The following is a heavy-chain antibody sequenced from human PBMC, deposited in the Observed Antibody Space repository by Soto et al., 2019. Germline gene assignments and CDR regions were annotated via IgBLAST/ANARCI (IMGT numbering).Heavy chain of an antibody. J-gene: IGHJ4*02. CDR2: INHSGST. Sequence: QVQLEQWGAGLLKPSETLSLTCAVYGGSFSGYYWSWIRQPPGKGLEWIGEINHSGSTNYNPSLNVLVPISVDTSKNQFSLNLYSVTAADTAVYYCARGRWLRQSFDYWGQGTLVTVSS. V-gene: IGHV4-34*02. D-gene: IGHD5-12*01. CDR1: GGSFSGYY. CDR3: ARGRWLRQSFDY.